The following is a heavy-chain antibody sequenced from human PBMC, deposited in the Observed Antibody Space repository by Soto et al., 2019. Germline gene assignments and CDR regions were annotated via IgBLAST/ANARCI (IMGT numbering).Heavy chain of an antibody. CDR2: IYWDDDK. Sequence: QITLKESGPTLVKPTQPLTLTCTFSGVSISTGRKGVGWIRQPPGKALEWLALIYWDDDKRYSPSLKSRLTITKDTSKNQVVLTMTNMDPVNTATYYCAHRTVISLSAYFDYWGQGTLVTVSS. CDR1: GVSISTGRKG. D-gene: IGHD3-16*02. V-gene: IGHV2-5*02. J-gene: IGHJ4*02. CDR3: AHRTVISLSAYFDY.